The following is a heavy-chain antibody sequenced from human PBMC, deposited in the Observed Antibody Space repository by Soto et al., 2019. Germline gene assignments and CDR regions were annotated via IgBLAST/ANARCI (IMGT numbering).Heavy chain of an antibody. Sequence: GASVKVSCKASGGTFSSHAISWVRQAPGQGLEWMGGIIPIFGTANYAQKFQGRVTITADESTSTAYMELSSLRSEDTAVYYCARGKYYDFWSGYYTGMTWFDPWGQGTLVTVSS. CDR3: ARGKYYDFWSGYYTGMTWFDP. D-gene: IGHD3-3*01. CDR2: IIPIFGTA. J-gene: IGHJ5*02. CDR1: GGTFSSHA. V-gene: IGHV1-69*13.